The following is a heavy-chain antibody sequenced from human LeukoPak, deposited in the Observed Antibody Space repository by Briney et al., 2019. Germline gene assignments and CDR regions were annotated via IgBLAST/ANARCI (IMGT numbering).Heavy chain of an antibody. Sequence: GGSLRLSCAASGFTFDDYTMHGVPDAPGKGLEWVSLISWDGGSTYYADSVKGRFTISRDNSKNSLYLQMNSLRTEDTALYYCAKDGSGSYQHYYYGMDVWGQGTTVTGSS. CDR2: ISWDGGST. CDR1: GFTFDDYT. V-gene: IGHV3-43*01. J-gene: IGHJ6*02. D-gene: IGHD3-10*01. CDR3: AKDGSGSYQHYYYGMDV.